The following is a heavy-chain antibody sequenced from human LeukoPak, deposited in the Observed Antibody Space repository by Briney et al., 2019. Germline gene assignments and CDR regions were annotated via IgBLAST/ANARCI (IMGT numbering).Heavy chain of an antibody. J-gene: IGHJ4*02. CDR1: GGSFSSHY. D-gene: IGHD3-10*01. CDR2: IDHSGNT. V-gene: IGHV4-34*01. Sequence: PSETLSLTCGVHGGSFSSHYWTWIRQPPGKGLEWIGEIDHSGNTNYNPSLDSRVSLSVDTSKNQFSLKLSSVTAADTAVYYCARHDGRYYYGSGSRAGDYFDYWGQGTLVTVSS. CDR3: ARHDGRYYYGSGSRAGDYFDY.